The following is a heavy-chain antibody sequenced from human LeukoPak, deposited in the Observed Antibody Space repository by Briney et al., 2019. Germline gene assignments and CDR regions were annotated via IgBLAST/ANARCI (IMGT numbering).Heavy chain of an antibody. CDR2: ISYDGSNK. CDR3: AKDPTWFGESPHY. D-gene: IGHD3-10*01. CDR1: GFTFSSYG. V-gene: IGHV3-30*18. Sequence: PGGSLRLSCAASGFTFSSYGMHWVRQAPGKGLEWVAVISYDGSNKYYADSVKGRFTISRDNSKNTLYLQMNSLRAEDTAVYYCAKDPTWFGESPHYWGQGTLVTVSS. J-gene: IGHJ4*02.